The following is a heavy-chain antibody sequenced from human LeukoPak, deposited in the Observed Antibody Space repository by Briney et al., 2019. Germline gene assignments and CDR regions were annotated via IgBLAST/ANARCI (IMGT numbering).Heavy chain of an antibody. V-gene: IGHV3-9*01. Sequence: GGTLRLSCAASGFTFDDYAMHWVRQAPGKGLEWVSGISWNSGSIGYADFVKGRFTISRDNAKNSLYLRMNSLRAEDTALYYCAKDIGQWPNNWFDPWGQGTLVTVSS. D-gene: IGHD6-19*01. CDR1: GFTFDDYA. CDR3: AKDIGQWPNNWFDP. CDR2: ISWNSGSI. J-gene: IGHJ5*02.